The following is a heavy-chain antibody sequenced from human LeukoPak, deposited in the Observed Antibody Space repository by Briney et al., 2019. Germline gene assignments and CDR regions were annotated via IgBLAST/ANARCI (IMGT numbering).Heavy chain of an antibody. V-gene: IGHV1-18*01. CDR2: ISAYNGNT. CDR3: ARVRSSGPIDY. D-gene: IGHD6-19*01. J-gene: IGHJ4*02. CDR1: GYTFTSYD. Sequence: ASVKVSCKASGYTFTSYDINWVRQATGQGLEWMGWISAYNGNTNYAQKLQGRVTMTTDTSTSTAYMELRSLRFDDTAVYYCARVRSSGPIDYWGQGTLVTVSS.